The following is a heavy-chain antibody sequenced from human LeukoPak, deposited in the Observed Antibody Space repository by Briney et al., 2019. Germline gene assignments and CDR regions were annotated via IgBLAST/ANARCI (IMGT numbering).Heavy chain of an antibody. CDR3: ASLRRYFDWLPKTYYFDY. Sequence: SETLSLTCAVYGGSFSGYYWSWIRQPPGKGLEWIGEINHSGSTNYNPSLKSRVTISVDTSKNQFSLKLSSVTAADTAVYYCASLRRYFDWLPKTYYFDYWGQGTLVTVSS. D-gene: IGHD3-9*01. CDR2: INHSGST. V-gene: IGHV4-34*01. J-gene: IGHJ4*02. CDR1: GGSFSGYY.